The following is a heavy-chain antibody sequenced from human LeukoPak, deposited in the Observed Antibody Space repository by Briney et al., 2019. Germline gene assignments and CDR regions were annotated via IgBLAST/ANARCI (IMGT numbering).Heavy chain of an antibody. D-gene: IGHD2-21*02. CDR3: ARDFAFGGDPQWGAYYFDY. CDR2: ISYDGSNK. V-gene: IGHV3-30-3*01. CDR1: GFTFGSYA. J-gene: IGHJ4*02. Sequence: GGSLRLSCAASGFTFGSYAMHWVRQAPGKWLEWVAVISYDGSNKNYADSVKGRSTISRDNYKYTLYMQMNRMRAEDQAVYYCARDFAFGGDPQWGAYYFDYWGQGTLVTVSS.